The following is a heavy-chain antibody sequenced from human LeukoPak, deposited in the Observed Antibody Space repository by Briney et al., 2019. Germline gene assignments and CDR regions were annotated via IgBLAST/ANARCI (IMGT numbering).Heavy chain of an antibody. J-gene: IGHJ4*02. Sequence: PGGSLRLSCAASGFTFSSYAMSWVRQAPGKGLEWVSAISGSGGSTYYADSVKGRFTISRDNSKNTLYLQMNSLRAEDTAVYYCAKDWGYSYGPPLCFDYWGQGTLVTVSS. CDR3: AKDWGYSYGPPLCFDY. V-gene: IGHV3-23*01. D-gene: IGHD5-18*01. CDR1: GFTFSSYA. CDR2: ISGSGGST.